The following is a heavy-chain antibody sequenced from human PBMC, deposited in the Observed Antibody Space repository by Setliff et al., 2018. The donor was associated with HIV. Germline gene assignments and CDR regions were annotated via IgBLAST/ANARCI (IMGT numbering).Heavy chain of an antibody. CDR1: GASISNSAYY. D-gene: IGHD2-15*01. Sequence: SETLSLTCTVSGASISNSAYYWGWVRQPPGNGLEWIGAIYYSGSIYHNPSLNSRVTTSVDKSKNQFSLKLSSVTAADTAMYYCASQYCSAGSCYSDYWGQGTLVTVSS. J-gene: IGHJ4*02. CDR3: ASQYCSAGSCYSDY. V-gene: IGHV4-39*01. CDR2: IYYSGSI.